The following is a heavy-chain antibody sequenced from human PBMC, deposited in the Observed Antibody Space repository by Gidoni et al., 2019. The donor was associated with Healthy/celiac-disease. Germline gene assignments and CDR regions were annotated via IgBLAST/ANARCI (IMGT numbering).Heavy chain of an antibody. D-gene: IGHD3-3*01. CDR2: ISYDGSNE. Sequence: QVQLVESGGGVVHPGRSLRLSCAASGFTFSSYAILWARQARGKGLEWVAVISYDGSNEYYAESVKGRFTIYRDNSKNTLYLQMNSLRAEETAVYYCARVGDRGLDYWGQGTLVTVSS. CDR3: ARVGDRGLDY. V-gene: IGHV3-30-3*01. CDR1: GFTFSSYA. J-gene: IGHJ4*02.